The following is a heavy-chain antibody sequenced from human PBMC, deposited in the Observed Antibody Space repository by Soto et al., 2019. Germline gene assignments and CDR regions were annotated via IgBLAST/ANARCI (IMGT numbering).Heavy chain of an antibody. CDR2: ISGSGGGT. Sequence: GSLRLSCAASGFTFSSYAMSWVRQAPGKGLEWVSAISGSGGGTYYADSVKGRFTISRDNSKNTLYLQMNSLRAEDTAVYYCAKDFYDFWSGYSLVTVDYWGQGTLVTVSS. V-gene: IGHV3-23*01. CDR3: AKDFYDFWSGYSLVTVDY. CDR1: GFTFSSYA. D-gene: IGHD3-3*01. J-gene: IGHJ4*02.